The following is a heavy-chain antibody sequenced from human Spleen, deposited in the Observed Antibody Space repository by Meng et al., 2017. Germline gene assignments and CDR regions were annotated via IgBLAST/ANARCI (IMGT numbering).Heavy chain of an antibody. V-gene: IGHV4-39*01. J-gene: IGHJ5*02. CDR1: GDSISTIGYY. CDR2: IGHSGIT. Sequence: QPQLQASGPGLVKPSDPLSLTSSVSGDSISTIGYYWGWIRQPPGKGLEWIGSIGHSGITYYTPSLKSRVTVSIDTSKSQFSLKLTSVTAADTAVYYCVRSSGWVRTGFDPWGQGTLVTVSS. D-gene: IGHD6-19*01. CDR3: VRSSGWVRTGFDP.